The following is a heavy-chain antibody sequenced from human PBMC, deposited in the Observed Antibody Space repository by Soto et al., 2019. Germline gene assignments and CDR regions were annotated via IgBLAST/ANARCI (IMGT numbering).Heavy chain of an antibody. CDR2: IYWDYDK. D-gene: IGHD2-21*02. CDR1: GFSLSTGGVG. CDR3: VHSRCGGDCLQSYSSHYYYGMDV. Sequence: QITSKESGPPLVKPTQTLTLTCTISGFSLSTGGVGVGWIRQPPGKALEWLALIYWDYDKRYSPSLKSRLTITQDTSKTQLVLTMINMDPVDTATYYCVHSRCGGDCLQSYSSHYYYGMDVWGQGTTVTVSS. V-gene: IGHV2-5*02. J-gene: IGHJ6*02.